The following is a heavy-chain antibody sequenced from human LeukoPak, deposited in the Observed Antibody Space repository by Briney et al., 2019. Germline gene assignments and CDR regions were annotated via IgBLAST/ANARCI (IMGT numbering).Heavy chain of an antibody. V-gene: IGHV3-7*03. CDR3: AKTDYYGSGSYSGGFDP. CDR2: INPDGNEQ. J-gene: IGHJ5*02. D-gene: IGHD3-10*01. CDR1: GFTFSGSR. Sequence: GGSLRLSCAASGFTFSGSRMTWVRQTPGKGPELVAHINPDGNEQFYMDPVKGRFTISGDNAKNSLYLQMNSLTAEDTALYYCAKTDYYGSGSYSGGFDPWGQGTLVTVSS.